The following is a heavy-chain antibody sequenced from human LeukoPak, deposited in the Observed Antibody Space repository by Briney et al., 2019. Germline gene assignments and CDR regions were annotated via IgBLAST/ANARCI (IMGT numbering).Heavy chain of an antibody. CDR3: ARVGPIGGATDDY. CDR1: GGTFSSYA. D-gene: IGHD1-26*01. V-gene: IGHV1-69*05. J-gene: IGHJ4*02. CDR2: IIPIFGTA. Sequence: SVKVSCKASGGTFSSYAISWVRQAPGQGLEWMGGIIPIFGTANYAQKFQGRVTITTDESTSTAYMELSSLRSEDTAVYYCARVGPIGGATDDYWGQGTLVTVSS.